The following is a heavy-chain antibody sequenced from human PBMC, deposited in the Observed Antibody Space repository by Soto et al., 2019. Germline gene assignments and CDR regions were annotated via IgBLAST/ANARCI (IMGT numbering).Heavy chain of an antibody. CDR2: ISSEGAST. Sequence: GGSLRLSCSVSGFTFSSYAMHWVRQAPGKGLEYVGSISSEGASTYYPDSVKGRFIISRDNSKNTLYLQMSSLRGEDTAVYYCVKDRYVDYWGQGILVTVS. V-gene: IGHV3-64D*06. CDR3: VKDRYVDY. CDR1: GFTFSSYA. J-gene: IGHJ4*02.